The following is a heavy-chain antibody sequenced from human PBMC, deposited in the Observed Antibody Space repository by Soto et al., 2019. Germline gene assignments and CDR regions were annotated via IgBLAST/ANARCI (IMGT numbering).Heavy chain of an antibody. CDR3: TLADFWSGYFPH. V-gene: IGHV3-23*01. CDR2: ISGSGGST. Sequence: SLRLSCAASGFTFSSYAMSWVRQAPGKGLEWVSAISGSGGSTYYADSVKGRFTISRDNSKNTLYLQMNSLRAEDTAVYYCTLADFWSGYFPHWGQGILVTVSS. J-gene: IGHJ4*02. D-gene: IGHD3-3*01. CDR1: GFTFSSYA.